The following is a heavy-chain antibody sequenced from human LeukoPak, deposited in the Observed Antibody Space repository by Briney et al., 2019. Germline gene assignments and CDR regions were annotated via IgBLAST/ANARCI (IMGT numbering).Heavy chain of an antibody. V-gene: IGHV4-34*01. Sequence: SETLSLTCAVYGGSFSGYYWSWIRQPPWKGLEWIGEINHSGSTNYNPSLKSRVTISVDTSKNQFSLKLSSVTAADTAVYYCARGPYWGYWGQGTLVTVSS. D-gene: IGHD7-27*01. CDR2: INHSGST. CDR1: GGSFSGYY. J-gene: IGHJ4*02. CDR3: ARGPYWGY.